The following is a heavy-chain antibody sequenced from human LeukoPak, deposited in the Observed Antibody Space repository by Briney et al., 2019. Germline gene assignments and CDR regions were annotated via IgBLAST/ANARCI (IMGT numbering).Heavy chain of an antibody. Sequence: SVKVSCKASGYTFTSYGISWVRQAPGQGLEWMGWIGAYNGNTNYAQKLQGRVTMTTDTSTSTAYMELRSLRSDDTAVYYCARGPYYDILTGYGYYYYMDVWGKGTTVTVSS. CDR3: ARGPYYDILTGYGYYYYMDV. CDR2: IGAYNGNT. J-gene: IGHJ6*03. D-gene: IGHD3-9*01. CDR1: GYTFTSYG. V-gene: IGHV1-18*01.